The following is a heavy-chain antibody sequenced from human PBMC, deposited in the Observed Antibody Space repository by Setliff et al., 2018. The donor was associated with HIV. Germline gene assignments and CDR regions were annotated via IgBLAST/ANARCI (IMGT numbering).Heavy chain of an antibody. CDR3: AREGRGDWSYYFDY. Sequence: SETLSLTCTVSGGSFSGHYWSWIRQPPGKGLEWIGSFYYSGSTNNNPSLKSRVTISVDTSKNQFSLKLSSVTAADTAVYYCAREGRGDWSYYFDYWGQGTLVTVSS. V-gene: IGHV4-59*11. CDR1: GGSFSGHY. D-gene: IGHD2-21*02. J-gene: IGHJ4*02. CDR2: FYYSGST.